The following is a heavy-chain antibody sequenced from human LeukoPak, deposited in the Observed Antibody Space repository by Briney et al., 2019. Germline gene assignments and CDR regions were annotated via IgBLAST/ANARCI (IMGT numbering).Heavy chain of an antibody. CDR1: GGSISSGSYY. D-gene: IGHD3-22*01. Sequence: PSETLSLTCSVSGGSISSGSYYWSWIRQPAGKGLEWIGNVYTSGSTNDNPSLKSRVTMSVDTSKNQFSLKLSSVTAADTAVYYCARAPYYYDSSGYYYEPYYYYYHMDVWGKGTTVTVSS. J-gene: IGHJ6*03. CDR3: ARAPYYYDSSGYYYEPYYYYYHMDV. V-gene: IGHV4-61*09. CDR2: VYTSGST.